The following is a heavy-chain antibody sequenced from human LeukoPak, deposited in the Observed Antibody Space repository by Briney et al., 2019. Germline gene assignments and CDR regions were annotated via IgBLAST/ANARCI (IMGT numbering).Heavy chain of an antibody. D-gene: IGHD3-10*01. CDR1: GFTFSSYD. CDR3: AKRHGSGIKYFEY. Sequence: GGSLRLSCAASGFTFSSYDMSWVRQAPGKGLEWVSTIISGGTTYYADSVKGRFTISRDNSKNTLYLQMNSLRAEDTAIYYCAKRHGSGIKYFEYWGQGTLVTVSS. J-gene: IGHJ4*02. V-gene: IGHV3-23*01. CDR2: IISGGTT.